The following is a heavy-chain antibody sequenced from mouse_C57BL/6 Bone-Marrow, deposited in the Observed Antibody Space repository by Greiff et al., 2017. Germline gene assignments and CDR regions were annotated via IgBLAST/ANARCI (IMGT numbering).Heavy chain of an antibody. CDR1: GFTFSDYY. V-gene: IGHV5-12*01. CDR2: ISNGGGST. CDR3: ARREYGYDLDY. D-gene: IGHD2-2*01. J-gene: IGHJ2*01. Sequence: EVMLVESGGGLVQPGGSLKLSCAASGFTFSDYYMYWVRQTPEKRLEWVAYISNGGGSTYYPDTVKGRFTISRDNAKNTLYLQMSRLKSEDTAMDYCARREYGYDLDYWGQGTTLTVSS.